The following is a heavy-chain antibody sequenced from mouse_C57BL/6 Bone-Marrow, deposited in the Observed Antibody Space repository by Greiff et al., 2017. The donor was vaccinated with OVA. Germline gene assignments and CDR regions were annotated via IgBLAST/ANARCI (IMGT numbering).Heavy chain of an antibody. CDR3: TSYGHFDY. Sequence: VQLQQSGAELVRPGASVKLSCTASGFNIKDDYMHWVKQRPEQGLEWIGWIDPENGDTEYASKFQGKATITADTSSNTSSLQLSSLTSEDTAVYYCTSYGHFDYWGQGTTLTVSS. CDR1: GFNIKDDY. D-gene: IGHD1-1*02. J-gene: IGHJ2*01. V-gene: IGHV14-4*01. CDR2: IDPENGDT.